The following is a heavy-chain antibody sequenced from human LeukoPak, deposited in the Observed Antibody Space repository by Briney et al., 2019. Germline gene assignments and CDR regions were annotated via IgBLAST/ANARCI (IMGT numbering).Heavy chain of an antibody. V-gene: IGHV4-4*07. Sequence: SETLSLTCTVSGGSISSYYWSWIRQPAGKGLEWIGRIYTSGSTNYNPSLKSRVTMSVDTSRNQFSLKLSSVTAADTAVYYCARSGAYYYDSSGYYVFDYWGQGTLVTVSS. CDR2: IYTSGST. D-gene: IGHD3-22*01. CDR3: ARSGAYYYDSSGYYVFDY. J-gene: IGHJ4*02. CDR1: GGSISSYY.